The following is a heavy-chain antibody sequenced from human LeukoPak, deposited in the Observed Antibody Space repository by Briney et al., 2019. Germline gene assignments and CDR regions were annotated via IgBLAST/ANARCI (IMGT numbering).Heavy chain of an antibody. V-gene: IGHV3-9*01. Sequence: GRSLRLSCAASGFTFDDYAMHWVRQAPGKGLEWVSGISWNSNSIAYADSVKGRFTISRDNAKNSLYLQMNSLRAEDTALYYCARVVTPRYCSTPSCYWKGWFDPWGQGTLVTVSS. J-gene: IGHJ5*02. CDR3: ARVVTPRYCSTPSCYWKGWFDP. D-gene: IGHD2-2*01. CDR2: ISWNSNSI. CDR1: GFTFDDYA.